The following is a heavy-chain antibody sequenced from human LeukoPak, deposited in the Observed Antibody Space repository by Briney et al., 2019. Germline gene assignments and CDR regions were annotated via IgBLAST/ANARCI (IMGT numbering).Heavy chain of an antibody. CDR1: GGSISSYY. Sequence: PSETLSLTCTGSGGSISSYYWSWIRQPPGKGLEWIAYLFYSGSTDYNPSLESRVTISVDTSKNQFSLKLRSVTAADTAVYYCARQGQGQTFDYWGQGTLVTVSS. CDR3: ARQGQGQTFDY. J-gene: IGHJ4*02. V-gene: IGHV4-59*01. CDR2: LFYSGST.